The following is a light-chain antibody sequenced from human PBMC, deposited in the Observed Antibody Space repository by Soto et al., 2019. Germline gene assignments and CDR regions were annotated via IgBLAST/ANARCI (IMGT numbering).Light chain of an antibody. Sequence: EIVLTQSPATLSLSPGERATLSCRASQSVTKYLAWYQQKPGQAPRLLIYDASNRATGVPARFSGSGSGTDFTLTISSLHPEDFAVYYCQQRSSWYSFGQGTKLEIK. CDR1: QSVTKY. CDR3: QQRSSWYS. J-gene: IGKJ2*03. CDR2: DAS. V-gene: IGKV3-11*01.